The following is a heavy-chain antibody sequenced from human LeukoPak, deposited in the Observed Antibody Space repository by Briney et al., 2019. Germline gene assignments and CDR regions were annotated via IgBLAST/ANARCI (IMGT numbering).Heavy chain of an antibody. CDR3: ARADCGGDCYSDY. Sequence: GASVKVSCKASGYIFTSYDINWVRQATGQGLEWMGWMSPNSGNTGYAQKFQGRVTMTRNTSISTAYMELSSLRSEDTAVYYCARADCGGDCYSDYWGQGTLVTVSS. CDR2: MSPNSGNT. J-gene: IGHJ4*02. D-gene: IGHD2-21*02. V-gene: IGHV1-8*01. CDR1: GYIFTSYD.